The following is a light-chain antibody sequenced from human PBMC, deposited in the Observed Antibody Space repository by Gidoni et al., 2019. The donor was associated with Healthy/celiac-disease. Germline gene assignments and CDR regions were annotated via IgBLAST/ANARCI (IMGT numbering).Light chain of an antibody. Sequence: ELVLPPSPATLSLSPGERATLSCRASQSVSSYLAWYQQKPGQAPRLLIYDASNRATGIPARFSGSGSGTDFTLTISSLEPEDFAVYYCQQRSNGPPAFGQGTRLEIK. CDR2: DAS. CDR1: QSVSSY. CDR3: QQRSNGPPA. J-gene: IGKJ5*01. V-gene: IGKV3-11*01.